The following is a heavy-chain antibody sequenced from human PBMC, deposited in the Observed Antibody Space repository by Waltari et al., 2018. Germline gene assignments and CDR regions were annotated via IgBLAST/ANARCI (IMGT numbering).Heavy chain of an antibody. D-gene: IGHD5-12*01. CDR3: ARGYRKAFDI. V-gene: IGHV3-48*04. J-gene: IGHJ3*02. CDR1: GFTFSDFS. CDR2: IYSTGSTK. Sequence: EVQLAESGGGLVQPGGSLRLSCAASGFTFSDFSMNWVRQAPGKGRGWVSYIYSTGSTKYYADSVKGRFTISRDNAQNSLSLQMNSLRADDTAIYYCARGYRKAFDIWGQGTMVTVSS.